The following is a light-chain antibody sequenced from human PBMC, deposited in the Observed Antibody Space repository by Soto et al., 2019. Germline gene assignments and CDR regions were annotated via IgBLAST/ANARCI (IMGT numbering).Light chain of an antibody. CDR2: TAS. J-gene: IGKJ1*01. CDR3: QQYGSSPWT. CDR1: QSVTNNY. Sequence: EIVLTQSPGSLSLSPGERATLSWRASQSVTNNYLAWYQQKPGQAPRLLIYTASNRATGIPDKISGSGSGTDFTLTISRLEPEDFAVYYCQQYGSSPWTSGQGTKVDIK. V-gene: IGKV3-20*01.